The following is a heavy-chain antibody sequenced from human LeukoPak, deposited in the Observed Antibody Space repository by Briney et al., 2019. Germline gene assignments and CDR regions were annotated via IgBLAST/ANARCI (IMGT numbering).Heavy chain of an antibody. J-gene: IGHJ4*02. V-gene: IGHV3-48*03. D-gene: IGHD6-19*01. CDR3: ARVIAVAGGDY. Sequence: GGSLRLSCAASGFTFSSYGMNWVRQAPGKGLEWVSYISSSGSTIYYADSVKGRFTISRDNAKNSLYLQMNSLRAEDTAVYYCARVIAVAGGDYWGQGTLVTVSS. CDR1: GFTFSSYG. CDR2: ISSSGSTI.